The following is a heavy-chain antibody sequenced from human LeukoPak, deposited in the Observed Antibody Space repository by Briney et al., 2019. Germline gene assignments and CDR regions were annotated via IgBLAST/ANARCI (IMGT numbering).Heavy chain of an antibody. V-gene: IGHV1-18*01. CDR3: ARDSYSGYCSSTSCLYYYDSSGYYPAIDY. CDR1: GYTFTSYG. D-gene: IGHD3-22*01. J-gene: IGHJ4*02. Sequence: ASVKVSCKASGYTFTSYGIRWVRQAAGQGLEGMGWISAYNGNTNYAQKLQGRVTMTTDTSTSTAYMELRSLRSDDTAVYYCARDSYSGYCSSTSCLYYYDSSGYYPAIDYWGQGTLVTVSS. CDR2: ISAYNGNT.